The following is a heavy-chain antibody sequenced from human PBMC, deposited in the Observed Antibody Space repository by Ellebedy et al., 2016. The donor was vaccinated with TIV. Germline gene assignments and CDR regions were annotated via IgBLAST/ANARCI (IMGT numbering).Heavy chain of an antibody. CDR2: INPDGTST. CDR3: AREPITTGDFDY. V-gene: IGHV3-74*03. CDR1: GFTFSTYW. Sequence: GGSLRLSXAASGFTFSTYWMHWVRQAPGKGLVWVSRINPDGTSTAYADSMKGRFTISRDNAKNTLFLQMNSLRADDTAVYYCAREPITTGDFDYWGQGTLVTVSS. J-gene: IGHJ4*02. D-gene: IGHD7-27*01.